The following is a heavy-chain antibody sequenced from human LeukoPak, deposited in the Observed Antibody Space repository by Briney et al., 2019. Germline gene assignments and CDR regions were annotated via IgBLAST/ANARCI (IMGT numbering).Heavy chain of an antibody. V-gene: IGHV1-18*01. D-gene: IGHD2-15*01. CDR3: ARDRSPNIVVVVAATSYWYFDL. Sequence: ASVKVSCKASGGTFSSYAISWVRQAPGQGLECIGWISAYNGNTNYAQKLQSRVTMTTDTSTSTAYMELRSLRSDDTAVYYCARDRSPNIVVVVAATSYWYFDLWGRGTLVTVSS. J-gene: IGHJ2*01. CDR2: ISAYNGNT. CDR1: GGTFSSYA.